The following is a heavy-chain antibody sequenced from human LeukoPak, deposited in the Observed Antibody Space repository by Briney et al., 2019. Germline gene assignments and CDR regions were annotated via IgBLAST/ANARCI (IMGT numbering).Heavy chain of an antibody. V-gene: IGHV1-18*01. J-gene: IGHJ6*02. Sequence: ASVKVSCKASGYTFSNVGISWGRQAPGQGLERMGWISAVKGITNYAQQFQGRVTVTTDTSTSTAYMELRGLTSDDTAVYYCASSLRYFDWLLDPYYYGMDVWGQGTTVTVSS. CDR2: ISAVKGIT. CDR1: GYTFSNVG. D-gene: IGHD3-9*01. CDR3: ASSLRYFDWLLDPYYYGMDV.